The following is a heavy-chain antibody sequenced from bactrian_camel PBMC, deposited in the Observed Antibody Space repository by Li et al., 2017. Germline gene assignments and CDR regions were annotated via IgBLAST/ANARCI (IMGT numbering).Heavy chain of an antibody. CDR3: AAPRLAAAPLLDYDCYSGAWSRGGY. Sequence: HVQLVESGGGSVQAGGSLRLSCVVTGYRNCMGWFRRAPGKEREEVAAIEARMRRTYYADSVKGRFIIAQDSAKHTISLTLDMLEPNDTAMYYCAAPRLAAAPLLDYDCYSGAWSRGGYWGQGTQVTV. J-gene: IGHJ4*01. CDR1: GYRNC. CDR2: IEARMRRT. D-gene: IGHD3*01. V-gene: IGHV3S54*01.